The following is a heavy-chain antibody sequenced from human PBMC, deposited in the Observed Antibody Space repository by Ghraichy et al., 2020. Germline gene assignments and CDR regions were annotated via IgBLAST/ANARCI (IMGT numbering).Heavy chain of an antibody. CDR1: GFTFSSYA. Sequence: GGSLRLSCAASGFTFSSYAMSWVRQAPGKGLEWVSAISGSGGSTYYADSVKGRFTISRDNSKNTLYLQMNSLRAEDTAVYYCANKGGNWNYEYWYFDLWGRGTLVTVSS. J-gene: IGHJ2*01. V-gene: IGHV3-23*01. CDR2: ISGSGGST. CDR3: ANKGGNWNYEYWYFDL. D-gene: IGHD1-7*01.